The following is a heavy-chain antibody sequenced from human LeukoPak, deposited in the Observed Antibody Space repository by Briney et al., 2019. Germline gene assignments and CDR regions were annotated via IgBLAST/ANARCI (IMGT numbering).Heavy chain of an antibody. CDR3: ARDDALVAAAVDY. Sequence: ASVKVSCKASGYTFTGYYMHWVRQAPGQGLEWMGIINPSGGSTSYALKFQGRVTMTRDTSTSTVYMELSSLRSEDTAVYYCARDDALVAAAVDYWGQGTLVTVSS. J-gene: IGHJ4*02. CDR1: GYTFTGYY. D-gene: IGHD6-13*01. V-gene: IGHV1-46*01. CDR2: INPSGGST.